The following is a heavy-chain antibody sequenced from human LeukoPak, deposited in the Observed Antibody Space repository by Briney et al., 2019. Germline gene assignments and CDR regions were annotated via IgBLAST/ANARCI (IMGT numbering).Heavy chain of an antibody. CDR2: IYYSGST. V-gene: IGHV4-39*01. CDR1: GGSISSSSYN. J-gene: IGHJ4*02. CDR3: ARHGYSVVGGWPYYFDY. Sequence: PSETLSLTCTVSGGSISSSSYNWGWIRQPPGKGLEWIGSIYYSGSTYYNPSLKSRVTISVDTSKNQFSLKLSSVTAADTAVYYCARHGYSVVGGWPYYFDYWGQGTLVTVSS. D-gene: IGHD5/OR15-5a*01.